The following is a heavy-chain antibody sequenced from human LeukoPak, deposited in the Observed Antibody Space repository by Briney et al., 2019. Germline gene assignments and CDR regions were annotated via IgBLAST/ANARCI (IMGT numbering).Heavy chain of an antibody. Sequence: SETLSLTCAVYGGSFSGYYWSWIRQPPGKGLEWIGEINHSGSTNYNPSLKSRVTISVDTSKNQFSLKLSSVTAADTAVYYCARGLDCSSTSCYGLYYFDYWGQGTLVTVSS. CDR2: INHSGST. V-gene: IGHV4-34*01. D-gene: IGHD2-2*01. J-gene: IGHJ4*02. CDR1: GGSFSGYY. CDR3: ARGLDCSSTSCYGLYYFDY.